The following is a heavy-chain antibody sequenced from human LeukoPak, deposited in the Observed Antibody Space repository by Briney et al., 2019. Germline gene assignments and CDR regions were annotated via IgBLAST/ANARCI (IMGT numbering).Heavy chain of an antibody. Sequence: GGSLRLSCAVSGFTVTDNYMSWVRQAPGKGLQWVSVVYPDGRTYYADSVKGRFTISRDNSRNTLLLQLNSLRADDTAVYYCARTNPVYGDYDYWGQGALVTVSS. CDR2: VYPDGRT. D-gene: IGHD4-17*01. V-gene: IGHV3-53*01. CDR1: GFTVTDNY. CDR3: ARTNPVYGDYDY. J-gene: IGHJ4*02.